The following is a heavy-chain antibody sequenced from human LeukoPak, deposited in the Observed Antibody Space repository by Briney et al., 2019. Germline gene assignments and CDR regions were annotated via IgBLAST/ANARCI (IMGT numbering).Heavy chain of an antibody. J-gene: IGHJ4*02. CDR2: ISSSSSYI. V-gene: IGHV3-21*01. CDR3: ARGVALSSGRSYFDY. Sequence: GGSLRLSCAASGLTFSSYSMNWVRQAPGKGLEWVSSISSSSSYICYADSVKGRFTISRDNAKNSLYLQMNSLRAEDTAVYYCARGVALSSGRSYFDYWGQGTLVTVSS. D-gene: IGHD6-19*01. CDR1: GLTFSSYS.